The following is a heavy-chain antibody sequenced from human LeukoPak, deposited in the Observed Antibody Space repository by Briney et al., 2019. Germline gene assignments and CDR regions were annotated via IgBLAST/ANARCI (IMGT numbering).Heavy chain of an antibody. CDR2: IYFRGTT. CDR3: ARFRGYDFADS. CDR1: GGSFSSANYY. D-gene: IGHD5-12*01. V-gene: IGHV4-31*01. Sequence: PSETLSLTCTVSGGSFSSANYYWSWIRQRPGQGLEWLGYIYFRGTTYYNPSLKSQVTISVDTSKNRFSLKLSAVTAADTAVYYCARFRGYDFADSWGQGTLVSVSS. J-gene: IGHJ4*02.